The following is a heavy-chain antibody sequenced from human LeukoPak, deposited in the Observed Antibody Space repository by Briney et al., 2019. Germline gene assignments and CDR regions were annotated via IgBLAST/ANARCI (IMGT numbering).Heavy chain of an antibody. V-gene: IGHV4-34*01. J-gene: IGHJ5*02. D-gene: IGHD3-10*01. CDR2: INHRGST. CDR3: ARFGYGSGSYYNWFDP. Sequence: EASETLSLTCAVYGGSFSVYYWTWIRQPPGKGLEWIGEINHRGSTNHNPSLKSRVTISVDTSKNQFSLKLSSVTAADTAVYYCARFGYGSGSYYNWFDPWGQGTLVTVSS. CDR1: GGSFSVYY.